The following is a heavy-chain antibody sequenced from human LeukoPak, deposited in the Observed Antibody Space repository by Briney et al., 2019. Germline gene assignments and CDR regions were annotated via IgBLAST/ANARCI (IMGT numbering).Heavy chain of an antibody. Sequence: GGSLRLSCAASGFSLNSYSMNWVRQAPGKGLEWVSSISTNGHIYYADYVKGRFTIFGDDAENSLYLQMNSLRAEDTALYYCARESSGIAAAGRFDPWGQGTLVTVSS. CDR3: ARESSGIAAAGRFDP. D-gene: IGHD6-13*01. V-gene: IGHV3-21*04. CDR1: GFSLNSYS. CDR2: ISTNGHI. J-gene: IGHJ5*02.